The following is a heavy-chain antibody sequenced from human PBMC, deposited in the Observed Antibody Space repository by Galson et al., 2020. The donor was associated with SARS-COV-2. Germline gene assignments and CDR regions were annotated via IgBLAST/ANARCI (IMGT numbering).Heavy chain of an antibody. Sequence: GGSLRLSCAASGFTFDDYAMHWVRQAPGKGLEWVSGISWNSGSIGYADSVKGRFTISRDNAKNSLYLQMNSLRAEDTALYYCAKGVRGWYYFGYWGQGTLVTVSS. CDR1: GFTFDDYA. D-gene: IGHD3-10*01. CDR3: AKGVRGWYYFGY. V-gene: IGHV3-9*01. J-gene: IGHJ4*02. CDR2: ISWNSGSI.